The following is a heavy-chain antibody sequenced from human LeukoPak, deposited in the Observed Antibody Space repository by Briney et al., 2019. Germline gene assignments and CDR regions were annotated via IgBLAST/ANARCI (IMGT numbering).Heavy chain of an antibody. D-gene: IGHD2-2*01. Sequence: GGSLRLSCAASGFTFSSYSMNWVRQAPGKGLERASSISSSSSYIYYADSVKGRFTISRDNAKNSLYLQMNSLRAEDTAVYYCGRDNRYCSSTSCPGGLDYWGQGTLVTVSS. J-gene: IGHJ4*02. CDR2: ISSSSSYI. V-gene: IGHV3-21*01. CDR3: GRDNRYCSSTSCPGGLDY. CDR1: GFTFSSYS.